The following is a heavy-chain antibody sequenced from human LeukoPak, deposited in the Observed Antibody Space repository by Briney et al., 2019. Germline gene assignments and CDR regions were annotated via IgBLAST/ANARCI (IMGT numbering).Heavy chain of an antibody. CDR3: MSDLDY. J-gene: IGHJ4*02. CDR2: IKTESESEII. CDR1: GFIFSDAW. Sequence: GGSLRLSCTTSGFIFSDAWMTWVRQAPGKGLEWVGRIKTESESEIIDYASPVKGRFIISRDDSKKTLYLQMNTLKTEDTAVYYCMSDLDYWGQGTLVTVSS. V-gene: IGHV3-15*01.